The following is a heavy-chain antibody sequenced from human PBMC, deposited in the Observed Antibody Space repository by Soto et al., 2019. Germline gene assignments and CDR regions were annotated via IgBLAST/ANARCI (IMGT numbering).Heavy chain of an antibody. J-gene: IGHJ6*02. V-gene: IGHV4-34*01. CDR2: INHSGST. CDR3: ARPSGYYDTSGYYGAFYYYGMDV. Sequence: SETLSLTCAVYGGSFSGYYWSWIRQPPGKGLEWIGEINHSGSTNYNPSLKSRVTISVDTSKNQFSLKLSSVTAADTAVYYCARPSGYYDTSGYYGAFYYYGMDVWGQGTTVTVSS. D-gene: IGHD3-22*01. CDR1: GGSFSGYY.